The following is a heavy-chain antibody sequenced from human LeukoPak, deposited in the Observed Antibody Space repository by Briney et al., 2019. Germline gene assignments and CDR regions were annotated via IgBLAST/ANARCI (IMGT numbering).Heavy chain of an antibody. CDR3: ARWGGTRQYYFDY. CDR1: GFTFSSYS. D-gene: IGHD1-1*01. V-gene: IGHV3-21*06. CDR2: ISSSSSYI. Sequence: GGSLRLSCAASGFTFSSYSMNWVRQAPGKGLEWVSSISSSSSYIYYADSVKGRFTISRDDSKNTLYLQMNFLKSGDTAVYYCARWGGTRQYYFDYWGQGTLVTVSS. J-gene: IGHJ4*02.